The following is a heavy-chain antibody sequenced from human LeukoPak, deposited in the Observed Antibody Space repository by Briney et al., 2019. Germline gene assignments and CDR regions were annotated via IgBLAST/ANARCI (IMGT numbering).Heavy chain of an antibody. V-gene: IGHV4-4*07. Sequence: SETLSLTCSVSGGSISSYYWNWIRQPAREELEWVGRIYTSGRTNKNPSLESRVTMSVDTSKNQFSLNLTSVTAADTGVYYCARQKSDSGSYQGIDYWGQGTLVTVSS. CDR1: GGSISSYY. CDR2: IYTSGRT. J-gene: IGHJ4*02. CDR3: ARQKSDSGSYQGIDY. D-gene: IGHD1-26*01.